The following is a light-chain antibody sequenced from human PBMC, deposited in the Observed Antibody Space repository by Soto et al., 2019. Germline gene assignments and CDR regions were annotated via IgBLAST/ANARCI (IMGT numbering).Light chain of an antibody. CDR2: EVF. J-gene: IGLJ2*01. CDR3: CSYAGRATYV. V-gene: IGLV2-23*02. CDR1: XXXVGSYNL. Sequence: QSALTQPASVSGSPGQSITISCTXXXXXVGSYNLVSWYQQYPGKAPKLIIFEVFKRPSGVSHRFSGSKSGNTASLTISGLQAEDVATYYCCSYAGRATYVFGGGTKLTVL.